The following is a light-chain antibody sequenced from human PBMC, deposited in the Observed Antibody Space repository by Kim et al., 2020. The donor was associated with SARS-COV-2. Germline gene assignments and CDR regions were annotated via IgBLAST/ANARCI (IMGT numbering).Light chain of an antibody. CDR1: QSVSSN. V-gene: IGKV3-15*01. CDR3: QQYNDWPL. Sequence: SVSPGGRATRSCRASQSVSSNLAWYQQNPGQAPRLLIYGASTRATGIPARFSGSGSVTEFTLTISSLQSEDIAVYYYQQYNDWPLFGGGTKVDIK. J-gene: IGKJ4*01. CDR2: GAS.